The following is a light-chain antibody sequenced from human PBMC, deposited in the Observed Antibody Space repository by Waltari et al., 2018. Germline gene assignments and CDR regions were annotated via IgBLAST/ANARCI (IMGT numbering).Light chain of an antibody. Sequence: DIQMTQSPSSLSASVGDRVTITCRASLSIKVYLNWYQQKPGTAPKLLSHAASSLQSGVPLRFSGGGSGTDFTLTISNLQPEDFATYFCQQSYSNPFTFGPGTKVDIK. V-gene: IGKV1-39*01. CDR1: LSIKVY. CDR3: QQSYSNPFT. CDR2: AAS. J-gene: IGKJ3*01.